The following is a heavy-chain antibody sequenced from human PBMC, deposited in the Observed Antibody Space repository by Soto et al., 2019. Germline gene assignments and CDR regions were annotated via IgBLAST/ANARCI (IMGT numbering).Heavy chain of an antibody. D-gene: IGHD3-16*01. CDR3: ARDATGGAIYCDY. CDR2: ISYDGSNK. J-gene: IGHJ4*02. V-gene: IGHV3-30-3*01. CDR1: GFTFSSYA. Sequence: QVQLVESGGGVVQPGRSLRLSCAASGFTFSSYAMHWVRQAPGKGLEWVAVISYDGSNKYYAYSVKGRFTISRDNSKNTLYLQMNSLRAEDTAVYYCARDATGGAIYCDYWGQGTLVTVSS.